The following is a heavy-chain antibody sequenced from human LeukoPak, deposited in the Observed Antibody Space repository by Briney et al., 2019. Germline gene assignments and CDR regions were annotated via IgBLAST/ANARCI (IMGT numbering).Heavy chain of an antibody. V-gene: IGHV4-59*01. Sequence: PSETLSLTCTVSGGSISSYYWSWLRQPPGKGLEWIGYIYYSGSTNYNPSLKSRVTISVDTSKNQFSLKLSSVTAADTAVYYCARAGSSSWSVDYWGQGTLVTVSS. CDR2: IYYSGST. CDR3: ARAGSSSWSVDY. D-gene: IGHD6-13*01. CDR1: GGSISSYY. J-gene: IGHJ4*02.